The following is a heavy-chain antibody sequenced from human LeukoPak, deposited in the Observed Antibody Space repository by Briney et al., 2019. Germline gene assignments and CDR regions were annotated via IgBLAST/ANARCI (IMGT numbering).Heavy chain of an antibody. J-gene: IGHJ4*02. Sequence: ASVKVSCKAFGYTFTDYHMHWVRQAPGQGLEWIGWINPHNGDTNYAQKFQGRVTMTRDTSITTAYMELSRLKSDDTAVYYCATVRDIVVGGGPYYFDYWGQGTLVTVSS. CDR1: GYTFTDYH. D-gene: IGHD2-15*01. CDR2: INPHNGDT. CDR3: ATVRDIVVGGGPYYFDY. V-gene: IGHV1-2*02.